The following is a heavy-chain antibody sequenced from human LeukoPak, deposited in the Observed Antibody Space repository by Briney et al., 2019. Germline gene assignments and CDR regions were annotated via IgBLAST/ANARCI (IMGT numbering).Heavy chain of an antibody. Sequence: GGSLRLSCAASGFTFSSYAMHWVRQAPGKGLEWVAVISYDGSNKYYADSVKGRFTISRDNSKNTLYLQMNCLRAEDTAVYYCARDSRIAASYYYYGMDVWGQGTTVTVSS. J-gene: IGHJ6*02. V-gene: IGHV3-30-3*01. D-gene: IGHD6-6*01. CDR2: ISYDGSNK. CDR1: GFTFSSYA. CDR3: ARDSRIAASYYYYGMDV.